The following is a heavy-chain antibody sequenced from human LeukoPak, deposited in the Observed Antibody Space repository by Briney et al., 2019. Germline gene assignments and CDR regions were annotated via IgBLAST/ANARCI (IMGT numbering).Heavy chain of an antibody. Sequence: ASVKVSCKASGYTFTSYGISWVRQAPGQGLEWMGWISAYNGNTNYALKLQGRVTMTTDTSTSTAYMELRSLRSDDTAVYYCARGADSDYYDSSGYYDYWGQGTLVTVSS. CDR1: GYTFTSYG. CDR3: ARGADSDYYDSSGYYDY. V-gene: IGHV1-18*01. CDR2: ISAYNGNT. J-gene: IGHJ4*02. D-gene: IGHD3-22*01.